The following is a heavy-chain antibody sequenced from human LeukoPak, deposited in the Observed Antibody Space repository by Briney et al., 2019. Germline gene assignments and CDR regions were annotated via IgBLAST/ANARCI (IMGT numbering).Heavy chain of an antibody. CDR1: GGSISDSY. D-gene: IGHD3-3*01. CDR2: IKQDGSEK. Sequence: PSETLSLTCTVSGGSISDSYWSWIRQPPGKGLEWVANIKQDGSEKYYVDSVKGRFTISRDNAKNSLYLQMNSLRAEDTAVYYCARDEWLLDYWGQGTLVTVSS. V-gene: IGHV3-7*01. CDR3: ARDEWLLDY. J-gene: IGHJ4*02.